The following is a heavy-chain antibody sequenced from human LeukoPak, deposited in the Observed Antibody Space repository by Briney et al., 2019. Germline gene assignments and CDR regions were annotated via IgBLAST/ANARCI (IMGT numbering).Heavy chain of an antibody. Sequence: ASVKVSCKASGYTFTSYGISWVRQAPGQELEWMGWISAYNGNTNYAQKLQGRVTMTTDTSTSTAYMELRSLRSDDTAVYYCARGVGNYGGNSGDWFDPWGQGTLVTVSS. CDR3: ARGVGNYGGNSGDWFDP. CDR1: GYTFTSYG. D-gene: IGHD4-23*01. V-gene: IGHV1-18*01. CDR2: ISAYNGNT. J-gene: IGHJ5*02.